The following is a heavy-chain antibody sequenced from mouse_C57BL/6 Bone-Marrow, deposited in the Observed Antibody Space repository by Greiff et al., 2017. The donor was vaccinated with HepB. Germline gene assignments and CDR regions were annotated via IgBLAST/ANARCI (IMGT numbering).Heavy chain of an antibody. CDR3: ASRWLLLDYAMDY. J-gene: IGHJ4*01. Sequence: DVHLVESGGGLVKPGGSLKLSCAASGFTFSSYAMSWVRQTPEKRLEWVATISDGGSYTYYPDNVKGRFTISRDNAKNNLYLQMSHLKSEDTAMYYCASRWLLLDYAMDYWGQGTSVTVSS. V-gene: IGHV5-4*03. D-gene: IGHD2-3*01. CDR1: GFTFSSYA. CDR2: ISDGGSYT.